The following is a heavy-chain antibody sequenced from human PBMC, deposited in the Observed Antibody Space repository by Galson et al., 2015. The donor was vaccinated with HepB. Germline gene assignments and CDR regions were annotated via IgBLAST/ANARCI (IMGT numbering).Heavy chain of an antibody. CDR2: ITSDNYM. Sequence: SLRLSCAASGFTFSSYNMNWVRQVPGKGLEWVSLITSDNYMYYADSVKGRFTISRDNAKKSLYLQIDSLRAEDTAVYYCARDLSSGWYIEYWGQGTLVTVSS. J-gene: IGHJ4*02. V-gene: IGHV3-69-1*01. D-gene: IGHD6-19*01. CDR3: ARDLSSGWYIEY. CDR1: GFTFSSYN.